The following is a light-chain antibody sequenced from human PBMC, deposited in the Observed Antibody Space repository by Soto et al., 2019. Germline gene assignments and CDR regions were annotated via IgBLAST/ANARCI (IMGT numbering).Light chain of an antibody. Sequence: EIVLTQSPGTLSLSPGERATLSCRASQIISSTYLGWYQQKPGQAPRLLIYGASSRPTDIPARFSGSGSGTDFTLTISSLEPEDFALYYCQQRSNWPITFGQGTRLEIK. CDR1: QIISSTY. V-gene: IGKV3D-20*02. CDR2: GAS. CDR3: QQRSNWPIT. J-gene: IGKJ5*01.